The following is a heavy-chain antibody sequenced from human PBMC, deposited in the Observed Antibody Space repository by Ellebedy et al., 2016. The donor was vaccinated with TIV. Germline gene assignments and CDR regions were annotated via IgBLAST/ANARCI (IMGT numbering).Heavy chain of an antibody. CDR3: AKGYGSGSYYENWFDP. CDR2: ISGDGGST. J-gene: IGHJ5*02. D-gene: IGHD3-10*01. Sequence: GESLKISCAASGFTFDDYAMHWVRQAPGKGLEWVSLISGDGGSTYYADSVKGRFTISRDNSKNSLYLQMNSLRTEDTALYYCAKGYGSGSYYENWFDPWGQGTLVTVSS. CDR1: GFTFDDYA. V-gene: IGHV3-43*02.